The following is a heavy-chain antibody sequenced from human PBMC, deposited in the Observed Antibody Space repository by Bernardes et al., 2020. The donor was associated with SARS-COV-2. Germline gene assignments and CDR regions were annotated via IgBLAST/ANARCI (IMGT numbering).Heavy chain of an antibody. D-gene: IGHD3-3*01. CDR3: ARDLRERITIFGVVIAPGPMDV. Sequence: GGSLRLSCAASGFTFSSYSMNWVRQAPGKGLEWVSYISSSSSTIYYADSVKGRFTISRDNAENSLYLQMNSLRDEDTAVYYCARDLRERITIFGVVIAPGPMDVWGQGTTVTVSS. V-gene: IGHV3-48*02. J-gene: IGHJ6*02. CDR2: ISSSSSTI. CDR1: GFTFSSYS.